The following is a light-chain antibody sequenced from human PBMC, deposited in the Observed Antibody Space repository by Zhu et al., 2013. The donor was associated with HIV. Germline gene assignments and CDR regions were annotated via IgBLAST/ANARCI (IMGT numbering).Light chain of an antibody. CDR1: TSNIGGGYD. CDR3: QSYDSTLSAAL. J-gene: IGLJ2*01. CDR2: YNS. Sequence: QSVLTQPPSVSGAPGQRVTISCTGSTSNIGGGYDVQWYQQLPGAAPKLIVYYNSLRPSGVSDRFSGSKSGSSASLVITGLQAEDVADYYCQSYDSTLSAALFGGGTKLTVL. V-gene: IGLV1-40*01.